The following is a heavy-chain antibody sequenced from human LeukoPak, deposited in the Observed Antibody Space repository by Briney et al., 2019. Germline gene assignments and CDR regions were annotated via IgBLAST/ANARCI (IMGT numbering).Heavy chain of an antibody. CDR2: IAYSGSL. CDR3: ARMGDYGNLDV. Sequence: SETLSLTCTVSGGSIRGVSYYWGWIRQPPGEGLEWSGSIAYSGSLYYNPSLKSRITISVDTSKNQFSLRLHSVTATDTAMYYCARMGDYGNLDVWGQGTTVTVSS. D-gene: IGHD2-21*01. J-gene: IGHJ6*02. CDR1: GGSIRGVSYY. V-gene: IGHV4-39*01.